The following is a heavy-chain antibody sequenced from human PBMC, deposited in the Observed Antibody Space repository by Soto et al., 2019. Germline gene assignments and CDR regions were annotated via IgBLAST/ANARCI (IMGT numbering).Heavy chain of an antibody. J-gene: IGHJ1*01. CDR1: GGSFSGYY. CDR3: ARLVVVTLAEYFQD. CDR2: INHSGST. V-gene: IGHV4-34*02. Sequence: QVQLQQWGAGLLKPSETLSLTCAVYGGSFSGYYWSWIRQPPGRGLEWIGEINHSGSTSYNPSLKSRVTIAVDTSKNQGSLKLSSVTAADTAVYYCARLVVVTLAEYFQDWGRGTLVTVSS. D-gene: IGHD2-8*02.